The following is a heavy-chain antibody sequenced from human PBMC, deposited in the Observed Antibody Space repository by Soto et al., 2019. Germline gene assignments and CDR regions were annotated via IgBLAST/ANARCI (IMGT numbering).Heavy chain of an antibody. D-gene: IGHD2-21*02. J-gene: IGHJ3*01. CDR3: ARSRGLRNRNAFDV. CDR2: IHYTEST. CDR1: GVSVSSPNYF. Sequence: SETLSLTCTVSGVSVSSPNYFWGCIRQTQGMGLEWLGSIHYTESTYYSKSRVTISVDTSRNQISLNLTSVTAADTAVYYCARSRGLRNRNAFDVWGQGTMVTVSS. V-gene: IGHV4-39*01.